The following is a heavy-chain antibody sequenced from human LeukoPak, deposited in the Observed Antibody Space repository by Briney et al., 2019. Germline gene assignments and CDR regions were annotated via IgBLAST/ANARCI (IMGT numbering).Heavy chain of an antibody. CDR2: MSPNSGNT. CDR1: GYTFTSYD. D-gene: IGHD2-2*01. J-gene: IGHJ4*02. CDR3: ARDGPIVVVPAASNFDY. Sequence: GASVKVSCKASGYTFTSYDINWVRQATGQGLEWMGWMSPNSGNTGYAQKFQGRVTMTRNTSISTAYMELSSLRSEDTAVYYCARDGPIVVVPAASNFDYWGQGTLVTVSS. V-gene: IGHV1-8*01.